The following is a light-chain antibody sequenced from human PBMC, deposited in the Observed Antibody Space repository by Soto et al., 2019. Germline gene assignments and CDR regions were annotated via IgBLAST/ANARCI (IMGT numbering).Light chain of an antibody. CDR2: WAC. CDR1: QTLLYNSNNKNY. Sequence: DIVMTQSPDSLAVSLGERATINCKSSQTLLYNSNNKNYLAWYQQKPGQPPKLLIYWACTRESGVPDRFSGSGSGTDFTLTISSLQAEDVAVYYCQQYYSTPYTFGQGTKLEIK. V-gene: IGKV4-1*01. J-gene: IGKJ2*01. CDR3: QQYYSTPYT.